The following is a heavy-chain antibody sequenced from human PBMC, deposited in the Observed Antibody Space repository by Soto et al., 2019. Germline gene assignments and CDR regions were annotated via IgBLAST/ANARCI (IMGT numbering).Heavy chain of an antibody. V-gene: IGHV1-69*13. J-gene: IGHJ6*02. CDR1: GGTFSSYA. Sequence: SVKVSCKASGGTFSSYAISWVRQAPGQGLEWMGGIIPIFGTANYAQRFQGRVTITADESTSTAYMELSSLRSEDTAVYYCARQDASGSYWRIYYYYGMDVWGQGTTVTVSS. D-gene: IGHD1-26*01. CDR2: IIPIFGTA. CDR3: ARQDASGSYWRIYYYYGMDV.